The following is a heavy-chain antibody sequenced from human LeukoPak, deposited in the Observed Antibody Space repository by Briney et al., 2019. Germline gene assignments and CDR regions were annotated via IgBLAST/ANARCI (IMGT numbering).Heavy chain of an antibody. D-gene: IGHD3-10*01. V-gene: IGHV3-30*02. J-gene: IGHJ4*02. Sequence: GGSLRLSCAASGFTFSSYSMNWVRQAPGKGLEWVAFIRYDGSNKYYADSVKGRFTISRDNSKNTLYLQMNSLRAEDTAVYYCARLIYGSGSYHDYWGQGTLVTVSS. CDR3: ARLIYGSGSYHDY. CDR1: GFTFSSYS. CDR2: IRYDGSNK.